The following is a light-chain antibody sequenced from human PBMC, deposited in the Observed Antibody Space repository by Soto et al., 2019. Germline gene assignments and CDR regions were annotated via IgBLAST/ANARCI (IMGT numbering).Light chain of an antibody. J-gene: IGLJ1*01. CDR2: DVT. V-gene: IGLV2-14*01. CDR3: YSYAGSTTSYV. CDR1: SSDVGGYNY. Sequence: QSALTQPASVSGSPGQSIAISCTGTSSDVGGYNYVSWYQQHPGKAPQLLIYDVTSRPSGVSDRFSGSKSGNTASLTISGLQAEDKADYYCYSYAGSTTSYVFGTGTKLTVL.